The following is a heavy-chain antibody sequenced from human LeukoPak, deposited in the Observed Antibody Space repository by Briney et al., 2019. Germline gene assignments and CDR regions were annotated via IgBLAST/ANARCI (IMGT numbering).Heavy chain of an antibody. J-gene: IGHJ5*02. V-gene: IGHV4-34*01. CDR3: ARGPVSYNWFGP. CDR1: GGSFSGYY. CDR2: INHSGST. D-gene: IGHD2-8*01. Sequence: SETLSLTCAVYGGSFSGYYWSWIRQPPGKGLEWIGEINHSGSTNYNPSLKSRVTISVDTSKNQFSLKLSSVTAADTAVYYCARGPVSYNWFGPWGQGTLVTVSS.